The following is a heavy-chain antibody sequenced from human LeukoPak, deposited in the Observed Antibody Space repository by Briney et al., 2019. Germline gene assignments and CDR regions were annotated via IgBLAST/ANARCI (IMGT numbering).Heavy chain of an antibody. CDR1: GFTFSNYK. J-gene: IGHJ4*02. CDR3: ARMSSGPRDY. Sequence: GGSLRLSCTASGFTFSNYKMNWVRQAPGKGLEWVSSIAGDSSYIYYADAVKGRFTIPRDNAKNSVYLQMNGLRAEDTAVYYCARMSSGPRDYWGQGALVTVSS. V-gene: IGHV3-21*01. CDR2: IAGDSSYI. D-gene: IGHD3-22*01.